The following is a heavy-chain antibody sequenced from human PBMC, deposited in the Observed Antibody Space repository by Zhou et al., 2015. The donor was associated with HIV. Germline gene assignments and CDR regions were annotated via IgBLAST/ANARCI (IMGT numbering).Heavy chain of an antibody. Sequence: QVQLVQSGAEVKKPGSSVKVSCKASGGTFSSYAISWVRQAPGQGLEWMGGIIPIFGTANYAQKFQGRVTITADESTSTAYMELSSLRSEDTAVYYCARGPLPVVVTASEYFQHWGQGTPGHRLL. J-gene: IGHJ1*01. V-gene: IGHV1-69*01. CDR1: GGTFSSYA. CDR3: ARGPLPVVVTASEYFQH. D-gene: IGHD2-21*02. CDR2: IIPIFGTA.